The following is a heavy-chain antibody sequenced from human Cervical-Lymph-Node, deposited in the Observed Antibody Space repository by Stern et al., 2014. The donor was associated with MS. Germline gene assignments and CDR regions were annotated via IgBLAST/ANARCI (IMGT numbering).Heavy chain of an antibody. Sequence: QVQLVQSGAEVKKPGASVKVSCKASGYTFTSYGISWVRQAPGQGLEWMGWISAFNGNTTYAQKFQGRVTMTADASTSTAYMELRSLTSDDTAVYSCAIGLLGSENAFDIWGQGTMVTVSS. V-gene: IGHV1-18*01. J-gene: IGHJ3*02. CDR1: GYTFTSYG. D-gene: IGHD2-15*01. CDR2: ISAFNGNT. CDR3: AIGLLGSENAFDI.